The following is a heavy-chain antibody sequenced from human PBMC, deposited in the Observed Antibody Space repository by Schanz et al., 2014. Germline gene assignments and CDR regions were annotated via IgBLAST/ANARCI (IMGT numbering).Heavy chain of an antibody. Sequence: VQLVESGGGLIQPGGSLRLSCAVSGFTVNTNYMSWVRQAPGKGLEWIGEIYHSGSTHYNPSLKSRVTISLDKSKNQFSLSLSSVTAADTAVYYCVRMPVETDYGLDLWGRGTSVTVSS. J-gene: IGHJ6*02. D-gene: IGHD5-18*01. V-gene: IGHV4-4*02. CDR1: GFTVNTNY. CDR2: IYHSGST. CDR3: VRMPVETDYGLDL.